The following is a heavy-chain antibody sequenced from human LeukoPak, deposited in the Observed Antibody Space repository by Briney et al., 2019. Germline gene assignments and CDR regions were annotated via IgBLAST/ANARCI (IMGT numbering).Heavy chain of an antibody. CDR1: GGSISSYY. CDR3: ARQNRAYYYGSGSSTLYYFDY. CDR2: IYYSGST. Sequence: SETLSLTCTVSGGSISSYYWSWIRQPPGKGLEWIGYIYYSGSTNYNPSLKSRVTISVDTSKNQFSLKLSSVTAADTAVYYCARQNRAYYYGSGSSTLYYFDYWGQGTLVTVSS. D-gene: IGHD3-10*01. J-gene: IGHJ4*02. V-gene: IGHV4-59*01.